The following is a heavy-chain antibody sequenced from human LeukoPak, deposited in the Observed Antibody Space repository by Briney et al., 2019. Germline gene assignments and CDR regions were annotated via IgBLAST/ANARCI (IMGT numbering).Heavy chain of an antibody. D-gene: IGHD3-22*01. J-gene: IGHJ4*02. CDR1: GFTFSTYA. V-gene: IGHV3-23*01. Sequence: GGSLRLSCAASGFTFSTYAMTWVRQAPGKGLEWVSDISGTGGRTYYADSVKGRFTISRDNSKNTVDLLMNSLRAEDTAIYYCAGDVPYYYDSSGYYSPFDCWGQGTLVTVSS. CDR2: ISGTGGRT. CDR3: AGDVPYYYDSSGYYSPFDC.